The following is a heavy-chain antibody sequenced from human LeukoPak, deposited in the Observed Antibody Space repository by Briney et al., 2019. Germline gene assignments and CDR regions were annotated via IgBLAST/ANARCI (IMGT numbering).Heavy chain of an antibody. D-gene: IGHD3-3*01. J-gene: IGHJ3*02. CDR1: THSISSYY. CDR2: IYTSGST. CDR3: GRARTILGLVIPEDDAFDI. V-gene: IGHV4-4*07. Sequence: NPSETLSLTCTVSTHSISSYYWSCIRQPAGKGLEWIGRIYTSGSTNYNPSLKSRVTMSVDTSKNHFCLKLRSVTAHNTAVYYCGRARTILGLVIPEDDAFDIWGQGTMVTVSS.